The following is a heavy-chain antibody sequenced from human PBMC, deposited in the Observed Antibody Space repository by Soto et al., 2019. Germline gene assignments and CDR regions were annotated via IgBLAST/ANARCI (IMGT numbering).Heavy chain of an antibody. Sequence: SETLSLTCAVYGGSFSGYYWSWIRQPPGKGLEWIGEINHSGSTNYNPSLKSRVTISVDTSKNQFSLKLSSVTAADTAVYYCARRGPRGGGSYYYYYMDVWGKGTTVTVSS. V-gene: IGHV4-34*01. D-gene: IGHD3-16*01. J-gene: IGHJ6*03. CDR3: ARRGPRGGGSYYYYYMDV. CDR1: GGSFSGYY. CDR2: INHSGST.